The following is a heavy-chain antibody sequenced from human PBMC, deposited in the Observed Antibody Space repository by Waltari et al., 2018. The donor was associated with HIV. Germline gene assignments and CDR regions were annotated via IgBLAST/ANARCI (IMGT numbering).Heavy chain of an antibody. V-gene: IGHV1-2*02. D-gene: IGHD3-16*02. J-gene: IGHJ4*02. CDR2: SSPKSGGT. CDR1: GYTFTDFY. CDR3: ARVPHGPWGDLSTYYLDS. Sequence: QVQLEQSGAEVKKPGASVKVSCKASGYTFTDFYLHWVRQAPGQGPEWMGWSSPKSGGTTDAQRFQGRVTMTRETSIRTDYMEVSRLRSDDTAVYFCARVPHGPWGDLSTYYLDSWGQGTLVIVSS.